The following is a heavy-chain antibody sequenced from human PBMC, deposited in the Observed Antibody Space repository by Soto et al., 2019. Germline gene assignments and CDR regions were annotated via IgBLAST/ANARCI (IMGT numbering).Heavy chain of an antibody. CDR1: GGSISSGDYY. V-gene: IGHV4-30-4*01. CDR2: IYYSGST. J-gene: IGHJ6*02. CDR3: ASSITIFGYYYGMDV. D-gene: IGHD3-3*01. Sequence: QVQLQESGPGLVKPSQTLSLTCTVSGGSISSGDYYWSWIRQPPGKGLEWIGYIYYSGSTYYNPSLKSRVTISVDTSKNQFYLKLSSVTAADTAVYYCASSITIFGYYYGMDVWGQGTTVTVSS.